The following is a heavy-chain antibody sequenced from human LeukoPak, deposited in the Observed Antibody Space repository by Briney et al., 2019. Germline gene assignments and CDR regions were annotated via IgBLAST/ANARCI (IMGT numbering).Heavy chain of an antibody. D-gene: IGHD2-2*01. CDR2: IWYDGSNK. CDR1: GFTFSSYG. Sequence: GRSLRLSCAASGFTFSSYGMHWVRQAPGKGLEWVAVIWYDGSNKYYADSVKGRFTISRDNSKNTLYLQMNSLRAEDTAVYYCARDGWGYCSSTSCYPLSNWGQGTLVTVSS. CDR3: ARDGWGYCSSTSCYPLSN. V-gene: IGHV3-33*01. J-gene: IGHJ4*02.